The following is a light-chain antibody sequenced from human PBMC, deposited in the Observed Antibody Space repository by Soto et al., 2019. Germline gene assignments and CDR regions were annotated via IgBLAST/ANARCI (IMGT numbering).Light chain of an antibody. J-gene: IGKJ1*01. Sequence: EIVLRQSPGSLSLSAGEGATLSSRASQSVSNNYLAWYQQKPGQAPRLLIYVASNRATGIPDRFSGSGSGTDFTLTISRLEPEDFAVYYCQQYGTSGTFGQGTKVDIK. CDR2: VAS. CDR1: QSVSNNY. CDR3: QQYGTSGT. V-gene: IGKV3-20*01.